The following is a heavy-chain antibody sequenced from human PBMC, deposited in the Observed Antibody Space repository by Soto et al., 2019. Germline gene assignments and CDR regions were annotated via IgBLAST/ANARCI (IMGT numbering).Heavy chain of an antibody. D-gene: IGHD5-12*01. V-gene: IGHV4-59*01. Sequence: ASETLSLTCTLSGGSISGYYWSWIRQPPGKGLEWIGYVYYSGSTKYNPSLESRVTISVDMSNNQFSLMLTSVTAADTAVYYCAKCRRTDAEGYRLDFWGQGTLVTVSS. CDR1: GGSISGYY. CDR3: AKCRRTDAEGYRLDF. J-gene: IGHJ4*02. CDR2: VYYSGST.